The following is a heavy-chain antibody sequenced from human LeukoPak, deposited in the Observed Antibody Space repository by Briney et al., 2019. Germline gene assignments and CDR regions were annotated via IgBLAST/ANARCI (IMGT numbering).Heavy chain of an antibody. V-gene: IGHV3-7*04. Sequence: GGSVRLSCAASGFTSSNYWMSWVRQAPGKGLEWVANIKQDGSEKYYVDSVKGRFTISRDNAKNSLSLQMNSLRAEDTAVYYCARFGAAALGFDIWGQGTTVTVSS. J-gene: IGHJ3*02. CDR1: GFTSSNYW. CDR3: ARFGAAALGFDI. D-gene: IGHD6-13*01. CDR2: IKQDGSEK.